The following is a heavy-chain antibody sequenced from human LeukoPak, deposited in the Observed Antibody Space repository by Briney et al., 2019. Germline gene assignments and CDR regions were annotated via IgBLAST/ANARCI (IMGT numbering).Heavy chain of an antibody. CDR2: INHSGST. Sequence: SETLSLTCAVYGGSFSGYYWSWIRQPPGKGLEWIGEINHSGSTNYSPSLKSRVTISVDTSKNQFSLKLSSVTAADTAVYYCARECGDGYNQLDYWGQGTLVTVSS. D-gene: IGHD2-2*01. CDR3: ARECGDGYNQLDY. CDR1: GGSFSGYY. J-gene: IGHJ4*02. V-gene: IGHV4-34*01.